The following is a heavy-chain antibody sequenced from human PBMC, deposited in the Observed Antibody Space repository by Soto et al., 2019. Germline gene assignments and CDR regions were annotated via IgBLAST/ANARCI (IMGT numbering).Heavy chain of an antibody. Sequence: QVQLVESGGGVVQPGRSLRLACAASGFTFSSYGMHWVRQAPGKGLEWVAVISYDGSNKYYADSVKGRLTISRDSSKNTLYLHMNSLRAEDTAVYYCAKHDSSGSTDYWGQGTLVNVSS. J-gene: IGHJ4*02. CDR1: GFTFSSYG. CDR2: ISYDGSNK. CDR3: AKHDSSGSTDY. D-gene: IGHD3-22*01. V-gene: IGHV3-30*18.